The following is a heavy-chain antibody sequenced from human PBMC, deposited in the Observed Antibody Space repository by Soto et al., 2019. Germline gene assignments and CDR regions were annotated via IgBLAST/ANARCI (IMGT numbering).Heavy chain of an antibody. Sequence: PGGSLRLSCVASEFTFIRHWMSWVRQAPGKGLEWVANIKQDGSEQAYVDSLKGRFTISRDNAKNSLYLQMNNLRGEDTAVYYCARGPPSWGPRPYWYFDLWGRGTLVTVSS. J-gene: IGHJ2*01. D-gene: IGHD3-16*01. V-gene: IGHV3-7*03. CDR1: EFTFIRHW. CDR3: ARGPPSWGPRPYWYFDL. CDR2: IKQDGSEQ.